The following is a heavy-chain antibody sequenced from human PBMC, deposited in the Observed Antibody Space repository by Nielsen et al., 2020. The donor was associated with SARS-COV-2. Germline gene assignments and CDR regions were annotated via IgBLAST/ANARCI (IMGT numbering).Heavy chain of an antibody. CDR3: ARKTSGSHLRHAFDI. D-gene: IGHD1-26*01. Sequence: SETLSLTCAVYGGSFSGYYWSWIRQPPGKGLEWIGEISHSGSTNYNPSLKSRVTISVDTSKNQFSLKLSSVTAADTAVYYCARKTSGSHLRHAFDIWGQGTMVTVSS. CDR1: GGSFSGYY. CDR2: ISHSGST. J-gene: IGHJ3*02. V-gene: IGHV4-34*01.